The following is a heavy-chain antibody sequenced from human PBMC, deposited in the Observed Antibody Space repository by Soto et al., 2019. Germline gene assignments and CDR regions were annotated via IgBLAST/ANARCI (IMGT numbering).Heavy chain of an antibody. V-gene: IGHV4-30-4*01. Sequence: SETLSLTCTVSGGSISSGDYYWSWIRQPPGKGLEWIGYIYYSGSTYYNPSLKSRVTISVDTSKNQFSLKLSSVTAADTAVYYCASSVLRFLEWPPYFDYWGEGTLVTVSS. J-gene: IGHJ4*02. CDR3: ASSVLRFLEWPPYFDY. CDR2: IYYSGST. CDR1: GGSISSGDYY. D-gene: IGHD3-3*01.